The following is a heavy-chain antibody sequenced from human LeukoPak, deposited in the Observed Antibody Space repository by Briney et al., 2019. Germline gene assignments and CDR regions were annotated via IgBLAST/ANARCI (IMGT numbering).Heavy chain of an antibody. CDR2: INWKGGST. J-gene: IGHJ4*02. CDR3: ARGLPSYDMGLAY. V-gene: IGHV3-20*04. Sequence: GGSLRLSCAASGFTFDDYGMSWVRQAPGKGLEWVSGINWKGGSTGYADSVKGRFIISRDNTKNSLYLQMNSLRAEDTAVYYCARGLPSYDMGLAYWGQGTLVTVSS. D-gene: IGHD3-9*01. CDR1: GFTFDDYG.